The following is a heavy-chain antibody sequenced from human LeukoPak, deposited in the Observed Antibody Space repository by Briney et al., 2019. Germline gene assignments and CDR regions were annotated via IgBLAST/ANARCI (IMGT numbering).Heavy chain of an antibody. D-gene: IGHD2-15*01. J-gene: IGHJ4*02. V-gene: IGHV3-48*04. CDR2: ISSSSGTI. CDR1: GFTFSTSP. CDR3: ARGPGSGHYFDY. Sequence: GGSLRLSCAASGFTFSTSPMTWVRQAPGKGPEWVSYISSSSGTIYYADSVKGRFTISRDNAENSLYLQMNSLRAEDTAVYYCARGPGSGHYFDYRGQGTLVTVSS.